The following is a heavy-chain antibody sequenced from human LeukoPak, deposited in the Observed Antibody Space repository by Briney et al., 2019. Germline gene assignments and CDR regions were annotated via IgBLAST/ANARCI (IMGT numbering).Heavy chain of an antibody. Sequence: GGSLRLSXAASGFTFSTYSMNWVRQSPGKGLEWVSYISSSGNIIYYVDSVKGRFTVSRDNAKNSLFLQMNSLRAEDTAVYYCVRDRHDFWSNALGYWGQGTLVTVSS. V-gene: IGHV3-48*04. D-gene: IGHD3-3*01. J-gene: IGHJ4*02. CDR2: ISSSGNII. CDR3: VRDRHDFWSNALGY. CDR1: GFTFSTYS.